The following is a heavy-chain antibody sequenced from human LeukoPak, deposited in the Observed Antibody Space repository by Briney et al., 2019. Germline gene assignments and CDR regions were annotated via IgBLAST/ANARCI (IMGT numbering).Heavy chain of an antibody. CDR1: GGSISSSSYY. D-gene: IGHD5-18*01. J-gene: IGHJ4*02. CDR2: IYYSGRT. V-gene: IGHV4-39*01. Sequence: PSETLSLSCTASGGSISSSSYYWVWIRPPPGQGLEWIGSIYYSGRTYYNPSLKSRVTISVDTSNNQFSLKFSSVTAADAAVYYCASGYSYGYPTRSVDYWGQGTLVTVSS. CDR3: ASGYSYGYPTRSVDY.